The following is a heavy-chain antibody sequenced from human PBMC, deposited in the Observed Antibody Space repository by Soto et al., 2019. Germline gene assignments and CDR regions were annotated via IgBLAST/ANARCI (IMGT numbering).Heavy chain of an antibody. V-gene: IGHV3-30*18. J-gene: IGHJ6*02. Sequence: PGGSLRLSCAVSGFTFRAYAMHWVRQAPGKGLEWVAVISHDGNDKFYGDSVEGRFTVSRDNSKNTLSLRMTSLTVEDTAVYFCAKEFGQGPYFYYGMDVWGQGTTVTVSS. CDR3: AKEFGQGPYFYYGMDV. CDR1: GFTFRAYA. D-gene: IGHD3-10*01. CDR2: ISHDGNDK.